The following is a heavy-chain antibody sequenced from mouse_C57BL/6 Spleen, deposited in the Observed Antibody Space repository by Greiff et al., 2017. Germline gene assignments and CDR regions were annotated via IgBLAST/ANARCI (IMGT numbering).Heavy chain of an antibody. Sequence: QVHVKQPGAELVMPGASVKLSCKASGYTFTSYWMHWVKQRPGQGLEWIGEIDPSDSYTNYNQKFKGKSTLTVDKSSSTAYMQLSSLTSEDSAVYYCAAGRLGRGTDYWGQGTTLTVSS. V-gene: IGHV1-69*01. D-gene: IGHD4-1*01. CDR1: GYTFTSYW. J-gene: IGHJ2*01. CDR3: AAGRLGRGTDY. CDR2: IDPSDSYT.